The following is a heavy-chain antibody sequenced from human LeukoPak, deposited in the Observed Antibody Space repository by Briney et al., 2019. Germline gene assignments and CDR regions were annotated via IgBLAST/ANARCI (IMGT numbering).Heavy chain of an antibody. CDR1: DDSISSFY. J-gene: IGHJ4*02. D-gene: IGHD2-15*01. V-gene: IGHV4-59*12. CDR3: ARAPAGCGGTCSFDY. Sequence: SETLSLTCTVSDDSISSFYWGWIRQPPGKGLEWIAYIHSVGHSNYNPSLKSRVTLSIDTSNNQFSLKLTSVTAADTASYYCARAPAGCGGTCSFDYWGQGTLVTVSS. CDR2: IHSVGHS.